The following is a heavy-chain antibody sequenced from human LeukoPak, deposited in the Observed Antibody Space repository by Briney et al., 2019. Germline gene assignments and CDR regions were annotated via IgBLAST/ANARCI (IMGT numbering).Heavy chain of an antibody. Sequence: GGSLRLSCAASGFTFSSYAMHWVRQAPGKGLEWVAVISYDGSNKYYADSVKGRFTISRDNSKNTLYLQMNSLRAEDTAVYYCARDCDYYRDFDYWGQGTLVTVSS. CDR3: ARDCDYYRDFDY. V-gene: IGHV3-30-3*01. CDR1: GFTFSSYA. J-gene: IGHJ4*02. D-gene: IGHD4-17*01. CDR2: ISYDGSNK.